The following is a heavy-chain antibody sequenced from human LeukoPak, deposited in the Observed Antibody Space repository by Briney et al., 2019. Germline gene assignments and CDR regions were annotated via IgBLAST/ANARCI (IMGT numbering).Heavy chain of an antibody. CDR3: AKTTVSTYYYYGMDV. CDR2: IYYSGST. CDR1: GGSISSSSYY. V-gene: IGHV4-39*01. D-gene: IGHD4-11*01. Sequence: PSETLSLTCTVSGGSISSSSYYWGWIRQPPGKGLEWIGSIYYSGSTYYSPSLKSRVTISVDTSKNQFSLKLSSVTAADTAVYYCAKTTVSTYYYYGMDVWGQGTTVTVSS. J-gene: IGHJ6*02.